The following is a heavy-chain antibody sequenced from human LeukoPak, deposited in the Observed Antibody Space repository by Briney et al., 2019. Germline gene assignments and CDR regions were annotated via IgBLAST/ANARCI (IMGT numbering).Heavy chain of an antibody. V-gene: IGHV3-30*18. CDR2: ISYDGSDK. D-gene: IGHD6-13*01. CDR3: AKDKSLLAADYYFDY. J-gene: IGHJ4*02. CDR1: GFTFSRYG. Sequence: ARSLRLSCAASGFTFSRYGMHWVRQAPGKGLEWVSVISYDGSDKHYADSVKGRFTISRDNSKNTLYLQMDSLRAQDTAVYYCAKDKSLLAADYYFDYWGQGTLVTVSS.